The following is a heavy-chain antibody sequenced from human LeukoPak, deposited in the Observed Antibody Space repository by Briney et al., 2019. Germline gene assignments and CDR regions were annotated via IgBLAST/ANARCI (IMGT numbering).Heavy chain of an antibody. CDR3: ARDKPISTRKGCFDP. CDR2: VYYSGST. V-gene: IGHV4-39*07. D-gene: IGHD5/OR15-5a*01. CDR1: GGSITSSSYY. J-gene: IGHJ5*02. Sequence: PSETLSLTCSVSGGSITSSSYYWGWIRQPPGKGLEWIGSVYYSGSTYYNPSLKSRVTISVDTSKNQFSLKLSSVTAADAAVYYCARDKPISTRKGCFDPWGQGTLVTVSS.